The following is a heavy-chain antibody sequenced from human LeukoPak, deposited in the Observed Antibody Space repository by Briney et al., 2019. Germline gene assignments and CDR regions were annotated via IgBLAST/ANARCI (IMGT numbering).Heavy chain of an antibody. CDR3: VRGSLRLPRSTPDY. CDR2: INNDGSSA. J-gene: IGHJ4*02. Sequence: GGSLRLSCAAFGFTFNNYWIHWVRQVPGKGLVWVSRINNDGSSASYVDSVKGRFTISRDNAKNTLFLQMNSLRAEDTAVYYCVRGSLRLPRSTPDYWGQGTLVTVSS. D-gene: IGHD2-21*02. CDR1: GFTFNNYW. V-gene: IGHV3-74*01.